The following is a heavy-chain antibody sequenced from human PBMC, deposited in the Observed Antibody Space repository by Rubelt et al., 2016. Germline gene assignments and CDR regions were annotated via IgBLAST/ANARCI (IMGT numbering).Heavy chain of an antibody. CDR2: ISVYNGNT. CDR3: AGGTMVRGAPDV. D-gene: IGHD3-10*01. CDR1: GYTFNSYG. J-gene: IGHJ6*02. Sequence: QVQLVQSGAEVKKPGASVKVSCKASGYTFNSYGISWVRQAPGQGLEWMGWISVYNGNTHYAQKLQGRVTMTTDTSTSTVEMGVRSLRSDDTAVYYCAGGTMVRGAPDVWGQWTTVTVSS. V-gene: IGHV1-18*01.